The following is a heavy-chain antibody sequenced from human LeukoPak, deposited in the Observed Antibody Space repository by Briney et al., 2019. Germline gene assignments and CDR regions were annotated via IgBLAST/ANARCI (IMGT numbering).Heavy chain of an antibody. CDR1: GYTFTGYY. Sequence: ASVKVSCKASGYTFTGYYMHWVRQAPGQGLEWMGWINPNSGGTNYAQKFQGRVTMTRDTSISTAYMELSRLRSDDTAVYYCARDRTVVPAAILDYFYYYMDVWGKGTTVTVSS. V-gene: IGHV1-2*02. D-gene: IGHD2-2*01. J-gene: IGHJ6*03. CDR2: INPNSGGT. CDR3: ARDRTVVPAAILDYFYYYMDV.